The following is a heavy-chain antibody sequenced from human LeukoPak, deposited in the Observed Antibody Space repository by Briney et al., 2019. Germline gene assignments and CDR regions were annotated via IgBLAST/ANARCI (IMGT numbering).Heavy chain of an antibody. CDR1: GFTFSSYS. CDR2: ISSSRSTI. Sequence: GGSLRLSCAASGFTFSSYSMNWVRQAPGKGLEWVSYISSSRSTIYYADSVKGRFTISRDNAKNSLYLQMNSLRVEDTAVYYCARALYYDFWSGYRDYYYYYMDVWGKGTTVTVSS. V-gene: IGHV3-48*01. D-gene: IGHD3-3*01. CDR3: ARALYYDFWSGYRDYYYYYMDV. J-gene: IGHJ6*03.